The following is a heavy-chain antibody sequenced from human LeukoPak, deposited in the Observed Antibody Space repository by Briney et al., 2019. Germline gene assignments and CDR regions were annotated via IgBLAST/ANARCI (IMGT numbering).Heavy chain of an antibody. CDR2: IKKEGRIK. CDR3: ARDHQYYYDTNVWYGADY. V-gene: IGHV3-7*01. J-gene: IGHJ4*02. CDR1: GFMLSTYC. Sequence: GGALRLSCVDSGFMLSTYCMSWVRQAPGKGLEWVANIKKEGRIKYYVDTVKGRFTISRDNDKNSLYLQMDSMRAEDTAVYYCARDHQYYYDTNVWYGADYWGQGTLVTVSS. D-gene: IGHD3-22*01.